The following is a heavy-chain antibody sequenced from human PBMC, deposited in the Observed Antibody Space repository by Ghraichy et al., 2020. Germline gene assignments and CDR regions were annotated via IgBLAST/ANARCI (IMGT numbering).Heavy chain of an antibody. CDR2: IYYSGST. D-gene: IGHD3-22*01. Sequence: SQTHSLTCTVSGGSISSSSYYWGWIRQPPGKGLEWIGSIYYSGSTYYNPSLKSRVTISVDTSKNQFSLKLSSVTAADTAVYYCARRGTMIVVATTGFDYWGQGTLVTVSS. V-gene: IGHV4-39*01. CDR3: ARRGTMIVVATTGFDY. CDR1: GGSISSSSYY. J-gene: IGHJ4*02.